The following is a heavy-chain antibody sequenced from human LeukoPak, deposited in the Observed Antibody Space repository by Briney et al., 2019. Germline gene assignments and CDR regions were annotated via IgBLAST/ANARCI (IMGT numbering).Heavy chain of an antibody. CDR2: IYASGST. D-gene: IGHD1-26*01. V-gene: IGHV4-4*07. Sequence: PSETLSPTCTVSGGSFSNNYWNWIRQPAGKGLEWIGRIYASGSTNYNPSFKSRVTMSVDTSKKQFSMKLSSVTAADTAVYYCARGTKWELLGALTDWGQGTLVTVSS. CDR3: ARGTKWELLGALTD. J-gene: IGHJ4*02. CDR1: GGSFSNNY.